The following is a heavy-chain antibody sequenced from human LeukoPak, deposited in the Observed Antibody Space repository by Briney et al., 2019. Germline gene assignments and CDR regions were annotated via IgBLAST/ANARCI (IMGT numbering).Heavy chain of an antibody. CDR2: VRGNGDST. D-gene: IGHD3-10*01. V-gene: IGHV3-23*01. CDR1: GFTFSSFA. Sequence: GGSLRLSCAASGFTFSSFAMHWVRQAPGKGLEWVAVVRGNGDSTHYADSVKGRFTISRDNSKNTLYLQMNSLRDEDTAVYYCAKGFYGSGSFPHNFDYWGQGTLVTVSS. CDR3: AKGFYGSGSFPHNFDY. J-gene: IGHJ4*02.